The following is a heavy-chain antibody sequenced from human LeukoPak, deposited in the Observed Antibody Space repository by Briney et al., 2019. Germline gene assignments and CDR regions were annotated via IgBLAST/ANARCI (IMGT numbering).Heavy chain of an antibody. J-gene: IGHJ3*02. D-gene: IGHD4-23*01. CDR2: IIPIFGTA. CDR3: ARLPSMTMVVTDAFDI. V-gene: IGHV1-69*05. Sequence: ASVKVSCKASGGTFSSCAISWVRQAPGQGLEWMGRIIPIFGTANYAQKFQGRVTITTDESTSTAYMELSSLRSEDTAVYYCARLPSMTMVVTDAFDIWGQGTMVTVSS. CDR1: GGTFSSCA.